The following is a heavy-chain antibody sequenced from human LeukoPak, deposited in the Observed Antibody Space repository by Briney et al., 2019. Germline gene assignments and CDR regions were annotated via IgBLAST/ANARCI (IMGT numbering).Heavy chain of an antibody. V-gene: IGHV1-2*02. Sequence: ASVKVSCKTSGYTFTGPYVHWVRQAPGQGLEWMGWINPNSGGTNYAQKFQGRVTMTRDTSISTAYMELSRLRSDDTAVYYCARDPTSSGYYWGQGTLVTVSS. J-gene: IGHJ4*02. CDR2: INPNSGGT. D-gene: IGHD2-2*01. CDR1: GYTFTGPY. CDR3: ARDPTSSGYY.